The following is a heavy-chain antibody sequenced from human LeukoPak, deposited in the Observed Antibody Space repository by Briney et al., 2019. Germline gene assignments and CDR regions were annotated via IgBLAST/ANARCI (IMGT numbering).Heavy chain of an antibody. D-gene: IGHD3-9*01. J-gene: IGHJ4*02. V-gene: IGHV3-21*01. Sequence: GGSLRLSCAASGFTFSSYSMNWVRQAPGKGLEWVSSISSSSSYIYYADSVKGRFTISRDNAKNSLYLQMNSLRAADTAVYYCARDQIPYLTGYYRTFDYWGQGTLVTVSS. CDR2: ISSSSSYI. CDR3: ARDQIPYLTGYYRTFDY. CDR1: GFTFSSYS.